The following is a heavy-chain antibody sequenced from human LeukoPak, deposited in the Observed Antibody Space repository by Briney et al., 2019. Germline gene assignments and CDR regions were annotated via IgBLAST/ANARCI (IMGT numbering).Heavy chain of an antibody. CDR3: AREVGGGASGQ. Sequence: GRSLRLSCAASGFTVSSNYMSWVRQVPGKGLEWVSVIYSDGTISYADSVKGRFTISRDNSENTLYLQMNSLRVEGTAVYYCAREVGGGASGQWGQGTLVTVSS. D-gene: IGHD3-16*01. V-gene: IGHV3-66*01. J-gene: IGHJ4*02. CDR1: GFTVSSNY. CDR2: IYSDGTI.